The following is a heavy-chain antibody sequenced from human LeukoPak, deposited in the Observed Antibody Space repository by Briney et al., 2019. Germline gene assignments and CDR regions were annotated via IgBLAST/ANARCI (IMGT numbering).Heavy chain of an antibody. CDR3: ARDPLSGSSVG. V-gene: IGHV3-30*03. Sequence: GGSLRLSCAASGFTFSSYGMHWVRQAPGKGLEWVAVISYDGSNKYYADSVKGRFTISRDNSKNTLYLQMNSLRAEDTAVYYCARDPLSGSSVGWGQGTLVTVSS. CDR2: ISYDGSNK. CDR1: GFTFSSYG. J-gene: IGHJ4*02. D-gene: IGHD1-26*01.